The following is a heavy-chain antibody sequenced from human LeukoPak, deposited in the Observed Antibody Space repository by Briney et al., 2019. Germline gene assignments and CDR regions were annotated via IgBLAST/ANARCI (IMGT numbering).Heavy chain of an antibody. CDR3: ARDRTGYYYYYGMYV. CDR2: ISGDGGST. D-gene: IGHD1-14*01. J-gene: IGHJ6*02. V-gene: IGHV3-43*02. CDR1: GFTFDEYA. Sequence: PGGSLRLSCAAPGFTFDEYAMHWVRQAPRKGLEWVSLISGDGGSTYYADSVKGRFTISRDNSKNSLYLQMNSLRTEDTALYYCARDRTGYYYYYGMYVWGQGTTVTVSS.